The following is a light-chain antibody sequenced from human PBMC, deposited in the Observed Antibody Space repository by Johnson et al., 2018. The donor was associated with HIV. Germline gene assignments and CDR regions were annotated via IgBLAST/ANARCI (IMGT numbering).Light chain of an antibody. Sequence: QSLLTQPPSVSAAPGQKVTISCSGSSSNIGSNYVSWYQQLPGTAPKLLIYENNKRPSGIPERFSGSKSGPSATLGITGLQTGDEADYYCATWDSSLRWVFGTGTKVTVL. J-gene: IGLJ1*01. V-gene: IGLV1-51*01. CDR1: SSNIGSNY. CDR3: ATWDSSLRWV. CDR2: ENN.